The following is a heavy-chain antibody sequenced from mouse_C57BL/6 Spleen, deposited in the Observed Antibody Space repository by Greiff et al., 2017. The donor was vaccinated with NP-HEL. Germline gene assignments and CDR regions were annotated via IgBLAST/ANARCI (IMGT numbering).Heavy chain of an antibody. CDR1: GYTFTDYY. Sequence: EVQLQQSGPVLVKPGASVKMSCKASGYTFTDYYMNWVKQSHGKSLEWIGVINPYNGGTSYNQKFKGKATLTVDKSSSTAYMELNSLTSEDSAVYYCARRAHYYGSSSYFDYWGQGTTLTVSS. CDR3: ARRAHYYGSSSYFDY. J-gene: IGHJ2*01. V-gene: IGHV1-19*01. D-gene: IGHD1-1*01. CDR2: INPYNGGT.